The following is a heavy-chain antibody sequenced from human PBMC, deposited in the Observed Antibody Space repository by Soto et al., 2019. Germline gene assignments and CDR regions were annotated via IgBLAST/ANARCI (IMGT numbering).Heavy chain of an antibody. CDR3: ARRYSSSTSCYGGDYYYYMDV. Sequence: QVQLVQSGAEVKKPGASVKVSCKASGYTFTSYGISWVRQAPGQGLEWMGWISAYNGNTNYAQKLQGRVTMTTDTSTSTAYMELRSLISDDTAVYYCARRYSSSTSCYGGDYYYYMDVWGKGTTVTVSS. J-gene: IGHJ6*03. CDR2: ISAYNGNT. CDR1: GYTFTSYG. D-gene: IGHD2-2*01. V-gene: IGHV1-18*01.